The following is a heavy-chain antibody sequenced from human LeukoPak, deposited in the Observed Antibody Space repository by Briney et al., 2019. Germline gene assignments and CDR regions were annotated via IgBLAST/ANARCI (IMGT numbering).Heavy chain of an antibody. J-gene: IGHJ3*02. D-gene: IGHD3-22*01. Sequence: PSETLSLTCTVSGGSISSSSYYSGWIRQPPGKGLEWIGSIYYSGSTYYNPSLMSRVTISVDTSKNLFSLKLSSVTAADTAVYYCASFDRTAFDIWGQGTMVTVSS. V-gene: IGHV4-39*01. CDR3: ASFDRTAFDI. CDR1: GGSISSSSYY. CDR2: IYYSGST.